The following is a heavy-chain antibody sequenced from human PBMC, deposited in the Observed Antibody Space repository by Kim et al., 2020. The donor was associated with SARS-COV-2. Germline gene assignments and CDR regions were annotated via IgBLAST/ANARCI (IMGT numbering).Heavy chain of an antibody. CDR2: INENGSKK. CDR1: GITFSSYW. CDR3: ARRDNTGDYDY. V-gene: IGHV3-7*01. Sequence: GGSLRLSCEVSGITFSSYWMSWVRQAPGKGLQWVAIINENGSKKLYLDSVRGRFTISRDNAKNSLYLQMYSLRPEDMAVYYCARRDNTGDYDYWGRGTLVTVSS. J-gene: IGHJ4*02. D-gene: IGHD3-22*01.